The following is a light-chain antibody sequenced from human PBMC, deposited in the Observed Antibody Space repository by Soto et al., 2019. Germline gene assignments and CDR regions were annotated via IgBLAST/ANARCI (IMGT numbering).Light chain of an antibody. CDR1: QTISTW. V-gene: IGKV1-5*01. CDR3: QQCGTVPHT. Sequence: DTQMTQSPSTLSASVGDRVTITCRASQTISTWLAWYQQKPGKAPTLRIYDASSLESGVPSRFSGSESGTEVTLTIVSLQPDDFSTYCCQQCGTVPHTFGVGTMLQIK. J-gene: IGKJ2*01. CDR2: DAS.